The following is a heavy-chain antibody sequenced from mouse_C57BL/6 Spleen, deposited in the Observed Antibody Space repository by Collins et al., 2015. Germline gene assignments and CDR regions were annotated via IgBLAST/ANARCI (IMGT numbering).Heavy chain of an antibody. D-gene: IGHD2-4*01. CDR1: GYTFTTYG. Sequence: QIQLVQSGPELKKPGETVKISCKASGYTFTTYGMSWVKQAPGKGLKWMGWINTYSGVPTYADDFKGRFAFSLETSASTAYLQINNLKNEDTATYFCARLRDYDGYFDYWGQGTTLTVSS. CDR2: INTYSGVP. J-gene: IGHJ2*01. CDR3: ARLRDYDGYFDY. V-gene: IGHV9-3*01.